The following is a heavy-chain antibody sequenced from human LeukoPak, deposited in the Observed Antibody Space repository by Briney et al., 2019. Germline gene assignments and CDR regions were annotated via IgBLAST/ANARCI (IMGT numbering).Heavy chain of an antibody. V-gene: IGHV3-74*01. CDR2: IASDGSST. CDR1: GFTFSSYW. Sequence: GGSLRLSCAGSGFTFSSYWMNWVRQAPGKGLVWVSRIASDGSSTTYADSVKGRFSISRDNAKNTLYLQMNSLRVEDTAVYYCARGRPHGNDYWGQGTLVTVSS. J-gene: IGHJ4*02. CDR3: ARGRPHGNDY. D-gene: IGHD4-23*01.